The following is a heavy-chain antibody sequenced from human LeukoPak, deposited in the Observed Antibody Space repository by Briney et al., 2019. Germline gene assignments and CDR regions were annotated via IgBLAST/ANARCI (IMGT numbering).Heavy chain of an antibody. Sequence: GGSLRLSCAASGFTFSSYAMHWVRQAPGKGLEYVSAISSNGGSTYYANSVKGRFTISRDNSKNTLYLQMGSLRAGDMAVYYCARHGPGYDSNLHFDYWGQGTLVTVSS. CDR2: ISSNGGST. V-gene: IGHV3-64*01. D-gene: IGHD3-22*01. J-gene: IGHJ4*02. CDR3: ARHGPGYDSNLHFDY. CDR1: GFTFSSYA.